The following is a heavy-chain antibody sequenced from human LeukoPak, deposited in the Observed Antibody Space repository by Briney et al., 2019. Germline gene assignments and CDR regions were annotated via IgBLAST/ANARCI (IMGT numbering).Heavy chain of an antibody. D-gene: IGHD6-19*01. CDR2: IYGTGST. V-gene: IGHV4-4*07. Sequence: PSETLSLTCTVSGGSISNYYWNWIRQPAGKGLEWIGRIYGTGSTTYNPSLKSRVTMSVDTSKNQFSLKLSSVTAADTGVYFCARGNTYSSGWSFDYWGQGTLVTVSS. CDR1: GGSISNYY. CDR3: ARGNTYSSGWSFDY. J-gene: IGHJ4*02.